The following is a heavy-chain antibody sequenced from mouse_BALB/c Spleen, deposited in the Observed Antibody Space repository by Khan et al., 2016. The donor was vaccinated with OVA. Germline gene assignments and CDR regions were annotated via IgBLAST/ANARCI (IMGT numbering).Heavy chain of an antibody. CDR2: ISTYYGNI. V-gene: IGHV1S137*01. Sequence: VQLQQPGPEPVRPGASVKISCKGSGYTFADSGMHWVRQSHAKSLAWIGVISTYYGNIKYNQKFEGRATMTVDKSSSPAYLELASLTSEDSAVYCCTVDGSAEFTYWGQGALVTVSA. CDR3: TVDGSAEFTY. CDR1: GYTFADSG. D-gene: IGHD2-3*01. J-gene: IGHJ3*01.